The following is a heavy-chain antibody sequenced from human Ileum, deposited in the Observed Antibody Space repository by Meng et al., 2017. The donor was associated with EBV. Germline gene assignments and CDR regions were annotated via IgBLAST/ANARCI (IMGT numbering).Heavy chain of an antibody. D-gene: IGHD4-17*01. CDR2: IYHSGST. CDR3: ASGRDYAWHS. J-gene: IGHJ4*02. V-gene: IGHV4-4*02. Sequence: QVQVRESGPGLVKPSGTLSLTCAVSGDSISSNNWWSWVRQPPGKGLEWIGEIYHSGSTNYNPSFKSRVTMSVDKSKNQISLNLSSVTAADTAVYYCASGRDYAWHSWGRGTLVTVSS. CDR1: GDSISSNNW.